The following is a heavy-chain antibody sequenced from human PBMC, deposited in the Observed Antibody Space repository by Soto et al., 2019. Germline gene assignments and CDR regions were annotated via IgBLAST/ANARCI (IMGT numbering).Heavy chain of an antibody. CDR1: GYTFTSYG. CDR2: VSAYNGNT. CDR3: ARSYDILTGYSYYYYYGMDV. D-gene: IGHD3-9*01. V-gene: IGHV1-18*01. Sequence: GASVKVSCKASGYTFTSYGISWVRQAPGQGLERMGWVSAYNGNTNYAQKLQGRVTMTTDTSTSTAYMELRSLRSDDTAVYYCARSYDILTGYSYYYYYGMDVWGQGTTVTVSS. J-gene: IGHJ6*02.